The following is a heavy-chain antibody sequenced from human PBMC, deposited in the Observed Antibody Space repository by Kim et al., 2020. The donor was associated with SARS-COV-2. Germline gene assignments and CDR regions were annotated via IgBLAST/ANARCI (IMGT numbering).Heavy chain of an antibody. D-gene: IGHD2-15*01. CDR3: ARGRGDIVGVVAATPPSFDY. CDR1: GGSVSSGSYY. J-gene: IGHJ4*02. Sequence: SETLSLTCTVSGGSVSSGSYYWSWIRQPPGKGLEWIGYIYYSGSTNYNPSLKSRVTISVDTSKNQFSLKLSPVTAADTAVYYCARGRGDIVGVVAATPPSFDYWGQGTLVTVSS. V-gene: IGHV4-61*01. CDR2: IYYSGST.